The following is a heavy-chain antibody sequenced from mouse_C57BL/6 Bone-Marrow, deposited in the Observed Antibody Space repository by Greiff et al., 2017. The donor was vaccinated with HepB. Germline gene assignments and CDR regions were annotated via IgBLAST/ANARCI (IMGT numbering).Heavy chain of an antibody. V-gene: IGHV1-59*01. CDR3: ARSPSSTFAY. D-gene: IGHD6-1*01. Sequence: QVQLQQSGAELVRPGTSVKLSCKASGYTFTSYWMHWVKQRPGQGLEWIGVIDPSDSYTNYNQKFKGKATLTVDTSSSTAYMQLSSLTSEDSAVYYCARSPSSTFAYWGQGTLVTVSA. CDR2: IDPSDSYT. J-gene: IGHJ3*01. CDR1: GYTFTSYW.